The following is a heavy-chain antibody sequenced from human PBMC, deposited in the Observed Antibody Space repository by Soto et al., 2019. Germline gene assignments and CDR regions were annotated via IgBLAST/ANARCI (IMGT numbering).Heavy chain of an antibody. CDR3: AREGNCSGGSCSDYYYYGMDV. D-gene: IGHD2-15*01. V-gene: IGHV1-18*01. CDR1: GYTFTSYG. Sequence: ASVKVSCKASGYTFTSYGISWVRQAPGQGLEWMGWISAYNGGTNYAQKFQGWVTMTRDTSISTAYMELSRLRSDDTAVYYCAREGNCSGGSCSDYYYYGMDVWRQGTTVTVSS. J-gene: IGHJ6*02. CDR2: ISAYNGGT.